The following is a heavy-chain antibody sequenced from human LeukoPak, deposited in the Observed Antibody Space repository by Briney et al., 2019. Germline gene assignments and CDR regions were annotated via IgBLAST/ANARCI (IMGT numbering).Heavy chain of an antibody. Sequence: GGALRLSCAASGFTFSSYAMSWVRQAPGKGLEWVSAISGSGGSTYYADSVKGRFTISRDNSKNTLYLQMNSLRAEDTAVYYCAKEEEDSSSWFDIDYWGQGTLVTVSS. D-gene: IGHD6-13*01. CDR3: AKEEEDSSSWFDIDY. J-gene: IGHJ4*02. V-gene: IGHV3-23*01. CDR1: GFTFSSYA. CDR2: ISGSGGST.